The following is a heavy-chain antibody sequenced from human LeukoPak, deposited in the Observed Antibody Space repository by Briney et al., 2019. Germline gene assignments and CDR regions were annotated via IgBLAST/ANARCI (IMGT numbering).Heavy chain of an antibody. CDR3: ARVLFGELVYYYYGMDV. J-gene: IGHJ6*02. CDR1: GFTFDDYG. V-gene: IGHV3-20*04. CDR2: INWNGGST. Sequence: PGGSLRLPCAASGFTFDDYGMSWVRQAPGKGLEWVSGINWNGGSTGYADSVKGRFTISRDNAKNSLYLQMNSLRAEDTALYYCARVLFGELVYYYYGMDVWGQGTTVTVSS. D-gene: IGHD3-10*02.